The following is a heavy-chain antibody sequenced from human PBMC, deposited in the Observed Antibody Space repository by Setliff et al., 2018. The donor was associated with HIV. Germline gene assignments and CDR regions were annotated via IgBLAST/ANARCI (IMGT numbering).Heavy chain of an antibody. D-gene: IGHD2-15*01. V-gene: IGHV4-34*01. J-gene: IGHJ4*02. CDR2: INCSGTT. CDR3: AATYCRGGGRDCPQMYDY. CDR1: GGSFSGNY. Sequence: PSETLSLTCALYGGSFSGNYWSWIRQPPGKGLEWIGEINCSGTTNHNPFLKSRVTISVDTSKKQFSLKLNSVTAADSAIYYCAATYCRGGGRDCPQMYDYWGRGSLVTVSS.